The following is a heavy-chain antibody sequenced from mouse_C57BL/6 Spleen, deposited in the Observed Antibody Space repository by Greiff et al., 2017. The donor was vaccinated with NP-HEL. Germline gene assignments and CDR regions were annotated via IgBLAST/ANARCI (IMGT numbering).Heavy chain of an antibody. Sequence: DVKLVESGGGLVQPKGSLKLSCAASGFSFNTYAMNWVRQAPGKGLEWVARIRSKSNNYATYYADSVKDRFTISRDDSESMLYLQMNNLKTEDTAMYYCVRHVDYDEGDFDYWGQGTTLTVSS. D-gene: IGHD2-4*01. CDR3: VRHVDYDEGDFDY. V-gene: IGHV10-1*01. J-gene: IGHJ2*01. CDR1: GFSFNTYA. CDR2: IRSKSNNYAT.